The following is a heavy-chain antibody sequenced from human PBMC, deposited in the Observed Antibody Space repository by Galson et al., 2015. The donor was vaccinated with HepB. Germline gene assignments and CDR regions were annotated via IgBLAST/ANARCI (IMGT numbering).Heavy chain of an antibody. V-gene: IGHV4-34*01. CDR2: INHSGST. D-gene: IGHD6-19*01. CDR3: ARAMPLRLGLDY. Sequence: ETLSLTCAVYGGSFSGYYWSWIRQPPGKGLEWIGEINHSGSTNYNPSLKSRVTISVDTSKNQFSLKLSSVTAADTAVYYCARAMPLRLGLDYWGQGTLVTVSS. CDR1: GGSFSGYY. J-gene: IGHJ4*02.